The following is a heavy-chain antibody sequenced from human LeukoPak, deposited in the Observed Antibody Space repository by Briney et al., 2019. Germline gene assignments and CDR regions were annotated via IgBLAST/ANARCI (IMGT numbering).Heavy chain of an antibody. CDR3: ARDRWTYTYYFDY. J-gene: IGHJ4*02. CDR2: IWHDRSNK. Sequence: GGALRLSCAASGFTLSSFGIGWGRQAPGKGLEWVAVIWHDRSNKDYADSVKGRFSISRDNSKNTLDEEIENLRSEDTAVYYCARDRWTYTYYFDYWGQGTLVTVSS. CDR1: GFTLSSFG. D-gene: IGHD5-12*01. V-gene: IGHV3-33*01.